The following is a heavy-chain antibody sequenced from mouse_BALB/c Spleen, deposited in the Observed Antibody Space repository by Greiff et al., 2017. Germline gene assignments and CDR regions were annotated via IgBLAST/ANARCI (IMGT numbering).Heavy chain of an antibody. CDR1: GYTFSSYW. J-gene: IGHJ3*01. D-gene: IGHD1-1*01. CDR2: ILPGSGST. CDR3: ARRGITTVAFAY. Sequence: QVQLQQSGAELMKPGASVKISCKATGYTFSSYWIEWVKQRPGHGLEWIGEILPGSGSTNYNEKFKGKATFTADTSSNTAYMQLSSLTSEDSAVYYCARRGITTVAFAYWGQGTLVTVSA. V-gene: IGHV1-9*01.